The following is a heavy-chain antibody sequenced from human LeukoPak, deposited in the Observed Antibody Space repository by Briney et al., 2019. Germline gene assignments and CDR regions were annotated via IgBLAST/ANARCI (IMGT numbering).Heavy chain of an antibody. CDR2: INPNSGGT. CDR3: AREATYDGSAWRHFDY. J-gene: IGHJ4*02. Sequence: APVKVSCKASGYTFTGYYIHWMRQAPGQGLERMGWINPNSGGTNYAQKFQGRVTMTRDTSITTAYMELSSLRSDDTAVFYCAREATYDGSAWRHFDYWGQGTLVTVSS. V-gene: IGHV1-2*02. D-gene: IGHD6-19*01. CDR1: GYTFTGYY.